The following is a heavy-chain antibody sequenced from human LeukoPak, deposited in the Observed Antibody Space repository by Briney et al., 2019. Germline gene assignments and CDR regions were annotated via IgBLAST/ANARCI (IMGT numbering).Heavy chain of an antibody. CDR1: GFTFDDYA. Sequence: PGGSLRLSCAASGFTFDDYAMHWVRQAPGKGLEWVSGISWNSGSIGYADSVKGRFTISRDNAKNSLYLQMNSLRAEDTALYYCAKDITRYYGSGSSLDYWGQGALVTVSS. J-gene: IGHJ4*02. CDR2: ISWNSGSI. V-gene: IGHV3-9*01. D-gene: IGHD3-10*01. CDR3: AKDITRYYGSGSSLDY.